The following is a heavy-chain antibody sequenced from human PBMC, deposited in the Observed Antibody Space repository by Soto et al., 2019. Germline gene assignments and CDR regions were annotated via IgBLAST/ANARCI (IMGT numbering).Heavy chain of an antibody. Sequence: QVQLVQSGAEVKKPGASVKVSCKASGYTFTGYYMHWVRQAPGQGLEWMGWINPNSGGTNYAQKFQGRVTMTRDTSISTAYMELSRLRSDDTAVYYCARGKRGLGYCSGGSCYETNWFDPWGQGTLVTVSS. CDR2: INPNSGGT. V-gene: IGHV1-2*02. CDR1: GYTFTGYY. J-gene: IGHJ5*02. CDR3: ARGKRGLGYCSGGSCYETNWFDP. D-gene: IGHD2-15*01.